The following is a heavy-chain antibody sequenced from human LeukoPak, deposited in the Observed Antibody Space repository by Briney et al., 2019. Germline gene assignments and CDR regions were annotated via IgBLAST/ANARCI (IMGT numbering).Heavy chain of an antibody. V-gene: IGHV1-69*05. D-gene: IGHD4-17*01. CDR1: GGTFSSYA. J-gene: IGHJ6*03. CDR3: ARGVRDYGDYVDSYYDYMDV. CDR2: IIPIFTTA. Sequence: GASVKLSCKVSGGTFSSYAISWVRQAPGQGLEWMGGIIPIFTTANYAQKFQGRVTITTDRSTSTAYMELSSLRSEDTAVYYCARGVRDYGDYVDSYYDYMDVWGKGTTVTVPS.